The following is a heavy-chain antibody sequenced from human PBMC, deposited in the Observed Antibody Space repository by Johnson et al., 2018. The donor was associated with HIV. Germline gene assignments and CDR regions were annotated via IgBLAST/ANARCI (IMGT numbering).Heavy chain of an antibody. J-gene: IGHJ3*02. D-gene: IGHD5-24*01. Sequence: VQVVESGGGLVQPGGSLRLSRVVSGFSFTTIMTWLRQAPGKGLEWVANINQDGSETSYVDSVKGRFTISRDNSKNTLYLQMNSLRAEDTAVYYCARVRRRWLGLDAFDIWGQGTMVTVSS. CDR3: ARVRRRWLGLDAFDI. CDR2: INQDGSET. CDR1: GFSFTTI. V-gene: IGHV3-7*02.